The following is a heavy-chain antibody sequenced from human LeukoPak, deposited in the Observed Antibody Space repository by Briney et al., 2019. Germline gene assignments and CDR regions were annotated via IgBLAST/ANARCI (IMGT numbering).Heavy chain of an antibody. V-gene: IGHV1-18*01. CDR1: GYTFTSYG. J-gene: IGHJ3*02. CDR3: ARDMVTYSGSPDAFDI. Sequence: GASVKVSCKPSGYTFTSYGISWVRQAPGQGLEWMGWISAYNGNTNYAQKLQGRVTMTTDASTSTAYMELRSLRSDDTAVYYCARDMVTYSGSPDAFDIWGQGTMVTVSS. D-gene: IGHD1-26*01. CDR2: ISAYNGNT.